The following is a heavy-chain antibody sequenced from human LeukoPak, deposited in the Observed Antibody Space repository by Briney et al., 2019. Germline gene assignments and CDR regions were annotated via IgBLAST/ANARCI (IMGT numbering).Heavy chain of an antibody. CDR3: ARGLGLAVAGIDY. J-gene: IGHJ4*02. D-gene: IGHD6-13*01. V-gene: IGHV4-59*01. Sequence: TSETLSLTCTVSGGSISSYYWSWIRQPPGKGLEWIGYIYYSGSTNHNPSLKSRVTISVDTSKNQFSLKLSSVTAADTAVYYCARGLGLAVAGIDYWGQGTLVTVSS. CDR2: IYYSGST. CDR1: GGSISSYY.